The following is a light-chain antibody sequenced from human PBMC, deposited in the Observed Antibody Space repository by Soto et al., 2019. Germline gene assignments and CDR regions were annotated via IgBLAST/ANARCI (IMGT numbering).Light chain of an antibody. Sequence: EIVLTHSPATLSVSPGGIATLSCRASQSISNNYLAWYQQKPGQAPRLLIYGASNRATGIPDRFSGSGSGTDFTLTISRLEPEDFAVYYCQQYGSSGTFGQGTKVDI. CDR3: QQYGSSGT. V-gene: IGKV3-20*01. CDR2: GAS. CDR1: QSISNNY. J-gene: IGKJ1*01.